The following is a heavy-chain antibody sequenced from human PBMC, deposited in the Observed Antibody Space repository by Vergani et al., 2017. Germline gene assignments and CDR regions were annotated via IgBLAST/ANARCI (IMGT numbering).Heavy chain of an antibody. V-gene: IGHV4-34*01. D-gene: IGHD3-16*02. Sequence: QVQLQQWGAGLLKPSETLSLTCAVYGGSFSGYYWSWIRQPPGKGLEWIGEINHSGSTNYNPSLKSLVTISVDTSKNQFSLKLSSVTAADTAVYYCASRGGYRARNAFDIWGQGTMVTVSS. CDR1: GGSFSGYY. CDR3: ASRGGYRARNAFDI. J-gene: IGHJ3*02. CDR2: INHSGST.